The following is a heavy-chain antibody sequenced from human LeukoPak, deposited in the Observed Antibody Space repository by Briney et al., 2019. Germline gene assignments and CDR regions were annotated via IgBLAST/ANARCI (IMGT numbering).Heavy chain of an antibody. J-gene: IGHJ4*02. CDR3: ARGGIRGVLMEY. Sequence: GTLRLSCAASGFTFINYWMTWVRQAPGKGLEWVANIKQDGSEKYYVDSVTGRFTISRDNAKNSLFLQMSSLRADDTAVYYCARGGIRGVLMEYWGQGTLVTVSS. CDR1: GFTFINYW. V-gene: IGHV3-7*05. CDR2: IKQDGSEK. D-gene: IGHD3-10*01.